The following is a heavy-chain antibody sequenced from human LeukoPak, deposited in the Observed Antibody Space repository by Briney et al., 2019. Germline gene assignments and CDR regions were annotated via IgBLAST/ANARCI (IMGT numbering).Heavy chain of an antibody. Sequence: GGSLRLSCAASGFTFSSYGVHWVRQAPGKGLEWVVVIWYDGSNKYYADSVKGRFTISRDNSKNTLYLQMNSLRAEDTAVYYCASTPRLLWFGETDYWGQGTLVTVSS. CDR2: IWYDGSNK. J-gene: IGHJ4*02. CDR1: GFTFSSYG. D-gene: IGHD3-10*01. V-gene: IGHV3-33*01. CDR3: ASTPRLLWFGETDY.